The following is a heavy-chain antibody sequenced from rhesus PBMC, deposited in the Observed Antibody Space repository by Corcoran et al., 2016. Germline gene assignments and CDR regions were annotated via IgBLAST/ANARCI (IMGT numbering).Heavy chain of an antibody. D-gene: IGHD1-20*01. CDR1: GYTFTDYY. J-gene: IGHJ4*01. V-gene: IGHV1-111*02. Sequence: EVQLVQSGAEVKKPGASVKIFCKASGYTFTDYYLHWVRQAPGKGLEWMGRVAPETGEDIRAQKYQDIVTSTAGTSTDTAYMELSSLRSEDTAVYYCATGTWNNGYYFDYWGQGVLVTVSS. CDR2: VAPETGED. CDR3: ATGTWNNGYYFDY.